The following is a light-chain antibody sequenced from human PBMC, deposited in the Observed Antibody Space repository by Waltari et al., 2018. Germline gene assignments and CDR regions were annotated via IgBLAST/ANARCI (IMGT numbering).Light chain of an antibody. V-gene: IGKV1-12*01. CDR3: QEANSFPLT. J-gene: IGKJ4*01. Sequence: DIQMNQSPPSVSASVGDRVTITCRASQGIRSWLSWYQQKPGKAPKLLIYASSNVQSGVPSRFSGSDSGTEFTLTISSLQPEDVATYYCQEANSFPLTFGGGTKVEI. CDR1: QGIRSW. CDR2: ASS.